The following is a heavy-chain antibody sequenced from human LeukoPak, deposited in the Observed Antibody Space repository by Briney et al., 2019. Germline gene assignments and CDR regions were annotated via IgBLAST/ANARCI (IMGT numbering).Heavy chain of an antibody. CDR3: AAESERWLVRS. V-gene: IGHV4-59*01. J-gene: IGHJ4*02. CDR2: IYYSGST. D-gene: IGHD6-19*01. CDR1: GGSISSYY. Sequence: SETLSLTCTASGGSISSYYWSWIRQPPGRGLEWIGYIYYSGSTNYNPSLESRVTISVDTSKNQFSLKLSSVTAADTAVYYCAAESERWLVRSWGQGTLVTVSS.